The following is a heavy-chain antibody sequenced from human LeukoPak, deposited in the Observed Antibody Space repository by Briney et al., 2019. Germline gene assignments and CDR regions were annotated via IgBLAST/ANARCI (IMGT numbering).Heavy chain of an antibody. V-gene: IGHV3-48*04. CDR2: IRGNGVTI. D-gene: IGHD3-9*01. CDR1: GFTFSSYG. Sequence: GGTLRLSCAASGFTFSSYGMNWVRQAPGKGLEWVSGIRGNGVTIYYADSVKGRFTISRDNAKNSLYLQMNSLRAEDTAVYYCARTRYDILTDHLGAFDIWGRGTMVTVSS. J-gene: IGHJ3*02. CDR3: ARTRYDILTDHLGAFDI.